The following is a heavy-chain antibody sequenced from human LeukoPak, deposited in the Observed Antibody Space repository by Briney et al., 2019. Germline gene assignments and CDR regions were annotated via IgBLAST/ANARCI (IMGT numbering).Heavy chain of an antibody. CDR3: ARGRDGYKHYFDY. D-gene: IGHD5-24*01. J-gene: IGHJ4*02. CDR1: GGSISSYY. V-gene: IGHV4-59*01. CDR2: IYYSGST. Sequence: PSETLSLTCTVSGGSISSYYWSWIRQPPGKGLEWIGYIYYSGSTNYNPSLKSRVTISVDTSKNQFSLKLSSVTAADTAVYYCARGRDGYKHYFDYWGQGTLVTVSS.